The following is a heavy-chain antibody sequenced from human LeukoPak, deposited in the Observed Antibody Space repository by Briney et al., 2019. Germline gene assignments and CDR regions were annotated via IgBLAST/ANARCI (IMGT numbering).Heavy chain of an antibody. CDR1: GLTFKNYA. D-gene: IGHD1-26*01. CDR2: ISGKGDST. Sequence: PGGSLRLSCAASGLTFKNYAMTWVRQAPGKGLEWVSTISGKGDSTYYADSVKGRFTISRDNSKNTLSLQMNSLRAEDTAVYYCAHGVGAFDYWGQGTLVTVSS. V-gene: IGHV3-23*01. CDR3: AHGVGAFDY. J-gene: IGHJ4*02.